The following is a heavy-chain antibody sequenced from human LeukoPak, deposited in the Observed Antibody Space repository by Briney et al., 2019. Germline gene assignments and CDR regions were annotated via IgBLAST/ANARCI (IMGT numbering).Heavy chain of an antibody. CDR2: IYYSGST. V-gene: IGHV4-39*07. D-gene: IGHD6-19*01. J-gene: IGHJ6*02. Sequence: PSETLSLTCTVSGGSISSSSYYWGWIRQPPGKGLEWIGSIYYSGSTYYNPSLKSRVTISVDTSKNQFSLKLSSVTAADTAVYYCARGPQWLVEIYYYCYGMDVWGQGTTVTVSS. CDR3: ARGPQWLVEIYYYCYGMDV. CDR1: GGSISSSSYY.